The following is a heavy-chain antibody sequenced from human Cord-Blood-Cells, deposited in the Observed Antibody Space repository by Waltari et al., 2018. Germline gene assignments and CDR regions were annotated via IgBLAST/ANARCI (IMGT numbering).Heavy chain of an antibody. CDR3: AKEAYDFWSGYYMRWFDP. Sequence: QVQLVESGGGVVQPGRSLRLSCAASGFTFSSYGMPWVRQAPGKGLEWVAVISYDGSNKYYADSVKGRFTISRDNSKNTLYLQMNSLRAEDTAVYYCAKEAYDFWSGYYMRWFDPWGQGTLVTVSS. J-gene: IGHJ5*02. V-gene: IGHV3-30*18. D-gene: IGHD3-3*01. CDR2: ISYDGSNK. CDR1: GFTFSSYG.